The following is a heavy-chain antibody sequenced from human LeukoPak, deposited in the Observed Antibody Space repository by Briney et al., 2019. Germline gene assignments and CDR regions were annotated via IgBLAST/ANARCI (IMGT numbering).Heavy chain of an antibody. CDR3: ARWSRAAAGSDNYFDY. J-gene: IGHJ4*02. V-gene: IGHV6-1*01. CDR2: TYYRSKWYN. CDR1: GDSVSSNNGA. D-gene: IGHD6-13*01. Sequence: SQTLSLTCDISGDSVSSNNGAWNWIRQSPSRGLEWLGRTYYRSKWYNDYAGSLNGRITISPDTSKNQFSLKLSSVTAADTAVYYCARWSRAAAGSDNYFDYWGQGTLVTVSS.